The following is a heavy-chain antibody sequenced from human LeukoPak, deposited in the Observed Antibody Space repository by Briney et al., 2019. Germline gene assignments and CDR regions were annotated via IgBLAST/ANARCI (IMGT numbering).Heavy chain of an antibody. J-gene: IGHJ5*02. CDR3: AKGYGAFGP. CDR1: GFTFSSYS. D-gene: IGHD3-10*01. CDR2: ISSSSSYI. Sequence: RGSLRLSCAASGFTFSSYSMNWVRQAPGKGLEWVSSISSSSSYIYYADSVKGRFTISRDNAKNSLYLQMNSLRAEDTAVYYCAKGYGAFGPWGQGIRVTVSS. V-gene: IGHV3-21*01.